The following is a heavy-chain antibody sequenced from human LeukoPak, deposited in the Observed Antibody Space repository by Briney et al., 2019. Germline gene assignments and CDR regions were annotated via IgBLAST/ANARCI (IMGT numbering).Heavy chain of an antibody. D-gene: IGHD6-19*01. Sequence: ASVKVSCKASAYTFTSYTISWVRQAPGQGLEWMGWISPYNGNTDFAQKLQGRVTMTTDTSTNTAYMELRSLRSDDTALYYCARADTNGWEIDYWGQGTLVTVSS. CDR1: AYTFTSYT. J-gene: IGHJ4*02. V-gene: IGHV1-18*01. CDR3: ARADTNGWEIDY. CDR2: ISPYNGNT.